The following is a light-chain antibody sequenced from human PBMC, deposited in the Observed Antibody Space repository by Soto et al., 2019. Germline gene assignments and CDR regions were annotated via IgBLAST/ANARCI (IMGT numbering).Light chain of an antibody. J-gene: IGLJ3*02. Sequence: QSVLTQPASVSGSPGQSITISCTGTSSDVGAYNSVSWYQQHPGKAPKVMIYEVSNRPSGVSNRFSGSKSGNTASLTISGLQTEDEADYYCSSYTTTSTPVFGGGTKLTAL. V-gene: IGLV2-14*01. CDR1: SSDVGAYNS. CDR3: SSYTTTSTPV. CDR2: EVS.